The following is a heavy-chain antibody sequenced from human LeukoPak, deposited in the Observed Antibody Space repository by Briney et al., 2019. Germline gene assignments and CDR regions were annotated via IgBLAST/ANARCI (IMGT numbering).Heavy chain of an antibody. D-gene: IGHD6-13*01. J-gene: IGHJ4*02. CDR2: INHSGST. CDR1: GGSFSGYY. V-gene: IGHV4-34*01. Sequence: PSETLSLTCAVYGGSFSGYYWSWIRQPPGKGLEWIGEINHSGSTNHNPSLKSRVTISVDTSKNQFSLKLSSVTAADTAVYYCARLPAAAGRGPGRIFDYWGQGTLVTVSS. CDR3: ARLPAAAGRGPGRIFDY.